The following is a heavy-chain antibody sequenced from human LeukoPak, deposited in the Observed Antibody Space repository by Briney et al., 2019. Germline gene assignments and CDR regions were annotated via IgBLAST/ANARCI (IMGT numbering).Heavy chain of an antibody. V-gene: IGHV3-48*04. CDR1: GFTFSSYW. D-gene: IGHD6-19*01. J-gene: IGHJ3*02. Sequence: GGSLRLSCAASGFTFSSYWMSWVRQAPGKGLEWVSYISSSGSSIYYADSVKGRFTISRDNAKNSLYLQMNSLRAEDTAVYYCARDGGIAVAGDSFDIWGQGTMVTVSS. CDR2: ISSSGSSI. CDR3: ARDGGIAVAGDSFDI.